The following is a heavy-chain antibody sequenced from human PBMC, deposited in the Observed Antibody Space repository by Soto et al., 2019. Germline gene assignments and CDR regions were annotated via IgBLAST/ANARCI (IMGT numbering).Heavy chain of an antibody. CDR2: IWYDGSTK. Sequence: GGSLRLSCAASGFTFSSYGMHWVRQAPGKGLEGVALIWYDGSTKNYADSVKGRFTISRDNSKSTLYLQMSSLRVEDTAVYYCAREGGVYSPGYYYGMDVWGQGTTVTVSS. J-gene: IGHJ6*02. CDR3: AREGGVYSPGYYYGMDV. D-gene: IGHD4-4*01. V-gene: IGHV3-33*01. CDR1: GFTFSSYG.